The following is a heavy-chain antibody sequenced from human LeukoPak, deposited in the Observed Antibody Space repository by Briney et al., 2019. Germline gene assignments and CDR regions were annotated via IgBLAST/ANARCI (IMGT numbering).Heavy chain of an antibody. CDR1: GGSFSGYY. V-gene: IGHV4-34*01. Sequence: SETLSLTCAVYGGSFSGYYWSWIRQPPGKGLEWIGEINHSGSTNYNPSLKSRVTISVDTSKNQFSLKLSSVTAADTAVYYCARAKPNDYWGQGTLVTVSS. J-gene: IGHJ4*02. CDR3: ARAKPNDY. CDR2: INHSGST.